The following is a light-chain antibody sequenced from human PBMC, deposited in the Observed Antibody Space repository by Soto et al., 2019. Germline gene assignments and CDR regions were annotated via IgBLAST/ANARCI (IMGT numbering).Light chain of an antibody. J-gene: IGLJ3*02. V-gene: IGLV2-14*01. CDR1: SSDVGGYNY. CDR2: DVS. CDR3: TSYTSSSTVL. Sequence: QSVLTQPASVSGSPGQSITISCTGTSSDVGGYNYVSWYQQHPGKAPKLMIYDVSNRPSGISNRFSGSKSGNTASLTIFGLHAEDEADYYCTSYTSSSTVLFGGGTKLTVL.